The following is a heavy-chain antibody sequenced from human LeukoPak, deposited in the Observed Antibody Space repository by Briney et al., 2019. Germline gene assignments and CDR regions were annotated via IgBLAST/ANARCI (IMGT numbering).Heavy chain of an antibody. Sequence: GGSLRLSCAASGFTFSSYAMSWVRQSPGKGLESISTISGSAGSTYYADSVKGRFTVSRDNSKNTLYLQMNSLRVEDTAVYFCAKGVSASWYPNWFDPWGQGTLVTVSS. CDR1: GFTFSSYA. J-gene: IGHJ5*02. CDR2: ISGSAGST. V-gene: IGHV3-23*01. D-gene: IGHD6-13*01. CDR3: AKGVSASWYPNWFDP.